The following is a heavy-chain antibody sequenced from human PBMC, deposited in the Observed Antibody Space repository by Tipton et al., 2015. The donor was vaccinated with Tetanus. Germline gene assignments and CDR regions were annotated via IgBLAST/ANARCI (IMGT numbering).Heavy chain of an antibody. CDR2: IYPGDSDT. J-gene: IGHJ4*02. CDR1: GYIFNNYW. D-gene: IGHD2-8*01. CDR3: ARAHCTDGVCNFDF. V-gene: IGHV5-51*01. Sequence: QLVQSGGEVKKPGESLKISCKGSGYIFNNYWIGWVRQKPGTGLEWMGIIYPGDSDTRYSPSCQGQVTISVDKSINTAYLQWSSLKASDTSMFYCARAHCTDGVCNFDFWGQGALVTVAS.